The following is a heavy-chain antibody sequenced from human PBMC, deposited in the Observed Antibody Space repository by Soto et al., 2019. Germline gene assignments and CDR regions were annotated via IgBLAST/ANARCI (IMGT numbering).Heavy chain of an antibody. V-gene: IGHV3-48*02. CDR2: ISSSSSTI. CDR3: TRDKAIAVAGPLVYYYGMDV. D-gene: IGHD6-19*01. Sequence: PGGSLRLSCAASGFTFSSYSMNWVRQAPGKXLEWVSYISSSSSTIYYADSVKGRFTISRDNAKNSLYLQMNSLRDEDTAVYYCTRDKAIAVAGPLVYYYGMDVWGQGTTVTVSS. CDR1: GFTFSSYS. J-gene: IGHJ6*02.